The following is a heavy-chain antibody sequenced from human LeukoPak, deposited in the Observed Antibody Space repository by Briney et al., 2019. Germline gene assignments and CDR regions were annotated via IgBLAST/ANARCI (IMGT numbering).Heavy chain of an antibody. J-gene: IGHJ4*02. V-gene: IGHV4-59*12. D-gene: IGHD6-19*01. CDR1: GGSISSYY. CDR3: ARVASGWYRVDY. CDR2: IYYSGST. Sequence: SETLSLTCTVSGGSISSYYWSWIRQPPGKGLEWIGYIYYSGSTNYNPSLKSRVTISVDTSKNQFSLKLSSVTAADPAVYYCARVASGWYRVDYWGQGTLVTVSS.